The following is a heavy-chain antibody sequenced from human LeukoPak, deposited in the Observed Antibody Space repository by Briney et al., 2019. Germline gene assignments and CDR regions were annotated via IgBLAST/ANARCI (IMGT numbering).Heavy chain of an antibody. CDR2: IYYSGST. D-gene: IGHD4-17*01. CDR1: AGSISSSSYN. V-gene: IGHV4-39*07. Sequence: SETLSLPCTVSAGSISSSSYNWGWIRQYPGKGLEWSGSIYYSGSTHYNPSLKSRVTISVDTSKNQFSLKLSSVTAADAAVYYCTYTVTTDKIDYWGQGTLVTVSS. CDR3: TYTVTTDKIDY. J-gene: IGHJ4*02.